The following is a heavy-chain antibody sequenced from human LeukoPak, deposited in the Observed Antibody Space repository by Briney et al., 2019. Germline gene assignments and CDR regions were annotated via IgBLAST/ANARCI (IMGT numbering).Heavy chain of an antibody. CDR3: ARTPEGDFWSGYYQFDY. J-gene: IGHJ4*02. CDR2: ISYDGSNK. CDR1: GFTFSSYW. V-gene: IGHV3-30*03. Sequence: GGSLRLSCAASGFTFSSYWMSWVRQAPGKGLEWVAVISYDGSNKYYADSVKGRFTISRDNSKNTLYLQMNSLRAEDTAVYYCARTPEGDFWSGYYQFDYWGQGTLVTVSS. D-gene: IGHD3-3*01.